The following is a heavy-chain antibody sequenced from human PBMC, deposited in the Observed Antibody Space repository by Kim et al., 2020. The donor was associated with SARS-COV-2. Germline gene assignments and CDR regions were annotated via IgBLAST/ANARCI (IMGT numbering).Heavy chain of an antibody. CDR3: ARVDGGYSSSWTLGWFDP. Sequence: SETLSLTCTVSGGSISSSSYYWGWIRQPPGKGLEWIGSIYYSGSTYYNPSLKSRVTISVDTSKNQFSLKLSSVTAADTAVYYCARVDGGYSSSWTLGWFDPWGQGTLVTVSS. CDR2: IYYSGST. J-gene: IGHJ5*02. CDR1: GGSISSSSYY. D-gene: IGHD6-13*01. V-gene: IGHV4-39*07.